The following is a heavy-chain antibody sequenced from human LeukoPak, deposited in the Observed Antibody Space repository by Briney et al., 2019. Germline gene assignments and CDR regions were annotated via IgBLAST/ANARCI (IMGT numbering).Heavy chain of an antibody. V-gene: IGHV3-23*01. D-gene: IGHD5-12*01. CDR3: AKDQHGYDKPIDY. J-gene: IGHJ4*02. Sequence: PGGSLRLSCEAYRFTFNIYAMNWGRQASGKGLEWVSTISGSGSSTYYADSVKGRFTISRDNSKNALYLQMNSLRAEDTAVYFCAKDQHGYDKPIDYWGQGTLVTVSS. CDR1: RFTFNIYA. CDR2: ISGSGSST.